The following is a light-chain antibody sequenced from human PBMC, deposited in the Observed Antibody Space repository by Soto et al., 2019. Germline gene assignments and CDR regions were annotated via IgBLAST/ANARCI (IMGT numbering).Light chain of an antibody. J-gene: IGKJ1*01. Sequence: EIVLTQSPGTLSLSPGERATLSCRASQSVRSNYVAWYQHKPGQAPRLLIYGASSRATGLPDRFSGSGSGTDFTLTISRLEPEDFAVYYCQQYGSAKTFGQGAKVEIK. CDR3: QQYGSAKT. V-gene: IGKV3-20*01. CDR1: QSVRSNY. CDR2: GAS.